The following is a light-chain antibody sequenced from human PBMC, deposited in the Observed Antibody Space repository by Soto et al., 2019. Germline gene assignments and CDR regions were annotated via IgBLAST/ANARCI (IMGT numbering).Light chain of an antibody. CDR3: GSYADGDIYVL. CDR1: SNDVGNYNY. Sequence: QSALTQPRSVSGSPGQSVSISCTGTSNDVGNYNYVSWYQQHPGRAPKLMIYDVTKRPSGVPDRFSGSKSGNTASLTISGLQAEDEADYYCGSYADGDIYVLFGGGPQLTVL. CDR2: DVT. J-gene: IGLJ2*01. V-gene: IGLV2-11*01.